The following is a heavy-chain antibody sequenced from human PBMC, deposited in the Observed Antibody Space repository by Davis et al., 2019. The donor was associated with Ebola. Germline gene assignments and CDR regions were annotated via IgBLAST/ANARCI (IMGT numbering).Heavy chain of an antibody. CDR3: ASLRRTITGMDDGFDI. Sequence: GESLKISCQDSGNSFSSHWIGWVRQMPGKGLEWMGIIFTGDSDTRYRPSFRGHVTISADKSFKTAFLQWSSLKASDTAMYYCASLRRTITGMDDGFDIWGQGTMVTVSS. J-gene: IGHJ3*02. CDR1: GNSFSSHW. D-gene: IGHD2-8*02. CDR2: IFTGDSDT. V-gene: IGHV5-51*01.